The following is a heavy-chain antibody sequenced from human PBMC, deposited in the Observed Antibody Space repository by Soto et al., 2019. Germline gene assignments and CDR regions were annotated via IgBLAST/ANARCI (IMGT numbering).Heavy chain of an antibody. CDR3: ATGRYSGSSYYDGLDV. J-gene: IGHJ6*02. CDR2: SQAASGST. D-gene: IGHD1-26*01. CDR1: GDAFTTYS. V-gene: IGHV1-3*01. Sequence: QVQLVQSGAEVKKPGASVKVSCKASGDAFTTYSFHWVRQAPGHGLERMGWSQAASGSTKSSQTFQGRLTSTRDTSASTVYMELSSLRPEDTAVYYCATGRYSGSSYYDGLDVWGQGTTVTVSS.